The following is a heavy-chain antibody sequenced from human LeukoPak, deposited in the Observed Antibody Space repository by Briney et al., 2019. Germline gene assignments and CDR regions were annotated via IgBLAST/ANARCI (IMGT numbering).Heavy chain of an antibody. Sequence: GGSLRLSCAASGFTFSGYWMSWVRQAPGKGLEWVSYISSSSSTIYYADSVKGRFTISRDNAKNSLYLQMNSLRAEDTAVYYCARDQGGGHTYYFDYWGQGTLVTVAS. J-gene: IGHJ4*02. CDR1: GFTFSGYW. CDR3: ARDQGGGHTYYFDY. V-gene: IGHV3-48*01. D-gene: IGHD2-15*01. CDR2: ISSSSSTI.